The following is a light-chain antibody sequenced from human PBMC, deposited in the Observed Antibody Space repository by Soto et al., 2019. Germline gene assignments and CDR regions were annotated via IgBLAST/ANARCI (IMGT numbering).Light chain of an antibody. V-gene: IGKV3-15*01. Sequence: EKVMTQSPATLSVCPGERATLSCGARKSRSSNLAWSQQKPSQAPRLLFAGPSTSATGIPASFRGSGSGTEFTLTISSLQSEDFAVYYCQQYNNWWTFGQGTTVDIK. J-gene: IGKJ1*01. CDR2: GPS. CDR3: QQYNNWWT. CDR1: KSRSSN.